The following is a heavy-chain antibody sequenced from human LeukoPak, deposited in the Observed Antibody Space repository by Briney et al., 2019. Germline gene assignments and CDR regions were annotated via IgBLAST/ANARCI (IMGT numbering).Heavy chain of an antibody. CDR2: ISSSSSYI. CDR1: GFTFSSYS. Sequence: KPGGSLRLSCAASGFTFSSYSMNWVCQAPGKGLEWVSSISSSSSYIYYADSVKGRFTISRDNAKNSLYLQMNSLRAEDTAVYYCARAPLGDGYNYYFDYWGQGTLVTVSS. V-gene: IGHV3-21*01. J-gene: IGHJ4*02. D-gene: IGHD5-24*01. CDR3: ARAPLGDGYNYYFDY.